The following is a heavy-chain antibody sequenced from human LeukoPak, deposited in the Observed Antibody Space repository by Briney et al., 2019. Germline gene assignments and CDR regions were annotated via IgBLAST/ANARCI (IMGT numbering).Heavy chain of an antibody. V-gene: IGHV3-48*04. J-gene: IGHJ6*02. CDR2: ISGSSLTI. CDR3: ASVVVPAAIWSGYYYYGMDV. D-gene: IGHD2-2*02. CDR1: GFSFSSYS. Sequence: GGSLRLSCVASGFSFSSYSMNWVRQAPGRGLEWVSYISGSSLTIYYADSVKGRFTISRDNAKNTLYLQMNSLRAEDTAVYYCASVVVPAAIWSGYYYYGMDVWGQGTTVTVSS.